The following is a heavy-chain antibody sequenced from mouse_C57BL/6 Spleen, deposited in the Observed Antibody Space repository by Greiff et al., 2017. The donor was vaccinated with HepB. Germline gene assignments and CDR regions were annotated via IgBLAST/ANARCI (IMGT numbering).Heavy chain of an antibody. J-gene: IGHJ2*01. Sequence: VHVKQSGPVLVKPGASVKMSCKASGYTFTDYYMNWVKQSHGKSLEWIGVINPYNGDTSYNQKFKGKATLTVDKSSSTAYMELNSLTSEDSAVYYCARCDYDVGYWGQGTTLTVSS. D-gene: IGHD2-4*01. CDR3: ARCDYDVGY. CDR2: INPYNGDT. V-gene: IGHV1-19*01. CDR1: GYTFTDYY.